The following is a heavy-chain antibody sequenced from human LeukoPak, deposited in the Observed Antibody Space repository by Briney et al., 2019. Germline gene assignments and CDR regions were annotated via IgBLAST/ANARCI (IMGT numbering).Heavy chain of an antibody. J-gene: IGHJ6*02. D-gene: IGHD7-27*01. Sequence: GGSLRLSCAASGFTFNNYAMHWVRQAPGKGLEWVSRLGYDGRGTNYADSVKGRFTISRDNAKNILYLQMNSLRAEDTAVYYCARVLTAWGYYYYGMDVWGQGTTVTVSS. CDR3: ARVLTAWGYYYYGMDV. CDR1: GFTFNNYA. V-gene: IGHV3-74*01. CDR2: LGYDGRGT.